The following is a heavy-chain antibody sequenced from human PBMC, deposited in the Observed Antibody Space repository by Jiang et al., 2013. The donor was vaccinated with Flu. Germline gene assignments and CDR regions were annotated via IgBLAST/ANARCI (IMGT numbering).Heavy chain of an antibody. Sequence: VQLLESGGGLIQPGGSLRLSCAASGFTVSSNYMSWVRQAPGKGLEWVSVIYSGGSTYYADSVKGRFTISRDNSKNTLYLQMNSLRAEDTAVYYCARAKYGGNEYYFDYWGQGTLVTVSS. CDR1: GFTVSSNY. CDR3: ARAKYGGNEYYFDY. CDR2: IYSGGST. J-gene: IGHJ4*02. D-gene: IGHD4-23*01. V-gene: IGHV3-53*01.